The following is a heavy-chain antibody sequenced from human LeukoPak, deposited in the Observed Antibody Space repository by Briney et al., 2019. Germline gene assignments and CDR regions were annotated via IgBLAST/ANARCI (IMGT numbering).Heavy chain of an antibody. J-gene: IGHJ4*02. CDR3: ARDRGWLQYIDY. CDR2: INWNVGKT. Sequence: GGCLRLSCEASGLTLCDFGMSCVRQAPGKGLEWVSSINWNVGKTAYEDSVKGRFPISRDTAKDSLCLQLNSLRAEDTALYYCARDRGWLQYIDYWGQGTLVTVSS. V-gene: IGHV3-20*04. CDR1: GLTLCDFG. D-gene: IGHD5-24*01.